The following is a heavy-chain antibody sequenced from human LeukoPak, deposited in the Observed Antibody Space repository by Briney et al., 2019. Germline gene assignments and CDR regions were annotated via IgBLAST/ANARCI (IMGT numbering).Heavy chain of an antibody. J-gene: IGHJ5*02. CDR1: GYTFTSYD. V-gene: IGHV1-8*01. Sequence: ASVKVSCKASGYTFTSYDINWVRQATGQGLEWMGWMNPNSGNTGYAQKFQGRVTMTRNTSISTAYMELSSLRSEDTAVYYCARGAMYSSSWYPFAWFDPWGQGTLVTVSS. CDR3: ARGAMYSSSWYPFAWFDP. D-gene: IGHD6-13*01. CDR2: MNPNSGNT.